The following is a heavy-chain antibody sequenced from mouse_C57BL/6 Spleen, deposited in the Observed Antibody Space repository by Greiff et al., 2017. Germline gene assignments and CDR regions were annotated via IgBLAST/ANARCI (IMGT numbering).Heavy chain of an antibody. Sequence: QLQQSGPELVKPGASVMLSCKASGYSFTDYNMNWVKQSNGKSLEWIGVINPNYGTTSYNQKFKGKATLTVDQPSSTSYKQLNSLTSEDSAVYYCARSGGSSYVYYFDYWGQGTTLTVSS. CDR3: ARSGGSSYVYYFDY. CDR2: INPNYGTT. V-gene: IGHV1-39*01. J-gene: IGHJ2*01. CDR1: GYSFTDYN. D-gene: IGHD1-1*01.